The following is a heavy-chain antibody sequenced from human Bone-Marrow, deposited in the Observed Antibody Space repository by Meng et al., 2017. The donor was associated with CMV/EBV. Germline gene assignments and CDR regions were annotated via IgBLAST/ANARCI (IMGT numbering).Heavy chain of an antibody. J-gene: IGHJ5*02. CDR3: ARDNSDSEIEYWWCYP. CDR2: ISAYNGNT. CDR1: GYTFTSYG. V-gene: IGHV1-18*01. D-gene: IGHD6-6*01. Sequence: ASVKVSCKASGYTFTSYGISWVRQAPGQGLEWMGWISAYNGNTNYAQKLQGRVTMTTDTSTSTAYMELSGLTSEDTAVYYCARDNSDSEIEYWWCYPWGQRTPVAVSS.